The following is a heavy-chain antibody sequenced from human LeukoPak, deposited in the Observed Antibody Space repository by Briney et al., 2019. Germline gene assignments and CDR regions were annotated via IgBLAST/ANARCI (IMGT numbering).Heavy chain of an antibody. CDR2: IYYSGST. D-gene: IGHD3-22*01. J-gene: IGHJ4*02. V-gene: IGHV4-59*01. CDR1: GGSFSGYY. Sequence: SETLSLTCAVYGGSFSGYYWSWIRQPPGKGLEWMGYIYYSGSTNYNPSLKSRVTISVDTSKNQFSLKLSSVTAADTAVYYCARVMYYYDSSGYSMTYYFDYWGQGTLVTVSS. CDR3: ARVMYYYDSSGYSMTYYFDY.